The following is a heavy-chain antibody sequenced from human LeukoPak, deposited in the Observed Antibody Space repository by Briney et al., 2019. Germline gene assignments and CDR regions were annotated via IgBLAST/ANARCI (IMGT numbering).Heavy chain of an antibody. CDR1: GYSFTGYY. J-gene: IGHJ4*02. CDR2: SNPNRGDK. Sequence: GSVNVSCKPSGYSFTGYYIHWVRQAPGQGLEWMGWSNPNRGDKNYAQNCQGRVTMTRDTSINTAYMELRRLRSDDTAVYYCARYGSSWEFDYWGQGTPVTVSS. D-gene: IGHD6-19*01. V-gene: IGHV1-2*02. CDR3: ARYGSSWEFDY.